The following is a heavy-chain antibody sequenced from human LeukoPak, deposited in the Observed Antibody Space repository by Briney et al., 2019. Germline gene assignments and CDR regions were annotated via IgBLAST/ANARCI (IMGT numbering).Heavy chain of an antibody. CDR3: ARGGTISGVTAADAFDI. CDR2: IYYSGST. V-gene: IGHV4-59*13. D-gene: IGHD3-3*01. CDR1: GGSISSYY. J-gene: IGHJ3*02. Sequence: SETLSLTCTVSGGSISSYYWSWIRQPPGKGREWIGYIYYSGSTNYNPSLKSRVTISVDTSKNQFSLKLSSVTAADTAVYYCARGGTISGVTAADAFDIWGQGTMVTVSS.